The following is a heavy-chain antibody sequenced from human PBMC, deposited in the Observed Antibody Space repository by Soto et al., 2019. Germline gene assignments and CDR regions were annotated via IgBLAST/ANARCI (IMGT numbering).Heavy chain of an antibody. V-gene: IGHV1-69*13. CDR3: ARDRETSSGYYSLDAFDI. Sequence: VKVSCKASGGTFSSYAISWVRQAPGQGLEWMGGIIPIFGTANYAQKFQGRVTITADESTSTAYMELSSLRSEDTAVYYCARDRETSSGYYSLDAFDIWGQGTMVTVSS. J-gene: IGHJ3*02. CDR2: IIPIFGTA. D-gene: IGHD3-22*01. CDR1: GGTFSSYA.